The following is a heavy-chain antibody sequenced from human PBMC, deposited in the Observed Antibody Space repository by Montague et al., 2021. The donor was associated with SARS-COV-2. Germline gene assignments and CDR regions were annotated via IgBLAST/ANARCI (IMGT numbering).Heavy chain of an antibody. CDR1: GGSISSSSYY. CDR3: AGHKRSRIAAAGRDFDY. CDR2: IYYSGST. V-gene: IGHV4-39*01. J-gene: IGHJ4*02. Sequence: SETLSLTCTVSGGSISSSSYYWGWIRQPPGKGLEWIGCIYYSGSTXYNPSLKSRVTISVDTSKNQFSLKLSSVTAADTAVYYCAGHKRSRIAAAGRDFDYWGQGTLVTVSS. D-gene: IGHD6-13*01.